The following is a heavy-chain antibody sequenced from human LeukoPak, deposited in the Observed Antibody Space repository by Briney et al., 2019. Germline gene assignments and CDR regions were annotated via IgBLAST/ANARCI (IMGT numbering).Heavy chain of an antibody. Sequence: GGSLRLSCAASEFTFSSYSMNWVRQAPGKGLEWVSSISSSSNYIYYADSVKGRFTISRDNSKNTVYLQMNSLRAEDTAVYYCAKICGSCQSGIFDYWGQGTLVTVSS. CDR3: AKICGSCQSGIFDY. CDR2: ISSSSNYI. D-gene: IGHD2-15*01. J-gene: IGHJ4*02. CDR1: EFTFSSYS. V-gene: IGHV3-21*04.